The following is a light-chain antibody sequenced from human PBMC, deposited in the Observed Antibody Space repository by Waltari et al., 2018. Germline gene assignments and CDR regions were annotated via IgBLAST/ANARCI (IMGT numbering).Light chain of an antibody. CDR1: QTILYRSSNKNY. V-gene: IGKV4-1*01. CDR3: QQYFKTPLT. CDR2: WAS. J-gene: IGKJ4*01. Sequence: DIVMTQSPDSLTVSLGERATIHCKSSQTILYRSSNKNYLAWYQQKPRQPPKLLIYWASTRESGVPDRFSGTGSGTDFTLTISRLQAEDVTVYYCQQYFKTPLTFGGGTKVEIK.